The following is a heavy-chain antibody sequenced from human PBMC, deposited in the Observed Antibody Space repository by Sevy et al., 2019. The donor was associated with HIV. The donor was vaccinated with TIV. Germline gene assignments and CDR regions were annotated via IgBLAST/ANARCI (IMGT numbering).Heavy chain of an antibody. D-gene: IGHD3-10*01. J-gene: IGHJ3*02. CDR2: IYSGGGT. CDR1: GFTVSSNY. Sequence: GGSLRLSCAASGFTVSSNYMSWVRQAPGKGLEWVSVIYSGGGTYYADSVKGRFTISRDNSKNTLYLQMNSLRAEDTAVYYCARGYRVSMVQGGDAFDIWGQGTMVTVSS. CDR3: ARGYRVSMVQGGDAFDI. V-gene: IGHV3-53*01.